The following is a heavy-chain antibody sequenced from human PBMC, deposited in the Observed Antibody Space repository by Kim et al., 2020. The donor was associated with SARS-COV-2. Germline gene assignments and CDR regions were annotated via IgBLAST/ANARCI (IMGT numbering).Heavy chain of an antibody. D-gene: IGHD3-22*01. V-gene: IGHV3-23*01. CDR3: ARRYYFDTSGYLY. Sequence: YADSVKGRFTISRENSKSTVYLQMNSLRAEDTAIYYCARRYYFDTSGYLYWGQGTLVTVSS. J-gene: IGHJ4*02.